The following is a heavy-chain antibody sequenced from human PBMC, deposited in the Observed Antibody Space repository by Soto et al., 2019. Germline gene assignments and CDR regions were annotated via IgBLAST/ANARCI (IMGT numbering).Heavy chain of an antibody. D-gene: IGHD6-19*01. V-gene: IGHV3-23*01. Sequence: EVQFLESGGGLVQPGGSLRLSCAASGFSFVNYAMNWVRQAPGQGLEWVSGLSGSGTSTYYADSVKGRFTISRDNSRDTLFLQMNSLTADDTAVYYCAKATTNGGWFNPFDSWGQGALVTVSS. J-gene: IGHJ4*02. CDR2: LSGSGTST. CDR3: AKATTNGGWFNPFDS. CDR1: GFSFVNYA.